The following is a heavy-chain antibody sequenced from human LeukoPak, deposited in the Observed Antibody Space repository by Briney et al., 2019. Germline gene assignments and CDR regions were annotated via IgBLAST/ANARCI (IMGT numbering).Heavy chain of an antibody. CDR2: IYSGGYT. CDR3: ARVVVAGCFDY. D-gene: IGHD6-19*01. V-gene: IGHV3-53*01. Sequence: PGGSLRLSCAASGFTVSDKYMSWVRQAPGKGLEWVAVIYSGGYTHYAESVKGRFTISRDNSKNTLYLQMNSLRAEDPAVYYCARVVVAGCFDYWGQGTLVTVSS. J-gene: IGHJ4*02. CDR1: GFTVSDKY.